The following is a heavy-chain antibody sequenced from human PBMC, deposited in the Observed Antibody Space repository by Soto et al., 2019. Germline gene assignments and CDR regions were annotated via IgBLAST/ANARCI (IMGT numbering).Heavy chain of an antibody. V-gene: IGHV3-23*01. CDR2: ISGSGGST. D-gene: IGHD6-19*01. CDR1: GFTFSSYA. Sequence: GGSLRLSCAASGFTFSSYAMSWVRRAPGKGLEWVSAISGSGGSTYYADSVKGRFTISRDNSKNTLYLQMNSLRAEDTAVYYCAKSPPGYSSGRTFGYWGQGTLVTVSS. CDR3: AKSPPGYSSGRTFGY. J-gene: IGHJ4*02.